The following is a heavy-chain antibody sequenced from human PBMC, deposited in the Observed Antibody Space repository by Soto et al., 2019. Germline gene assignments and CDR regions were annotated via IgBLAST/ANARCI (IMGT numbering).Heavy chain of an antibody. CDR1: GGSISHYY. V-gene: IGHV4-59*01. CDR3: ARDRSTYGGGGTGEVKENWFHX. D-gene: IGHD2-8*01. Sequence: SETLSLTCTVSGGSISHYYWSWIRQSPGKGLEWIGYAYYSGSNDYNPPLKSRVTMSVDTSKNQVSLKLNSVTNADTAVYYCARDRSTYGGGGTGEVKENWFHXWGPATLVTVSX. CDR2: AYYSGSN. J-gene: IGHJ5*02.